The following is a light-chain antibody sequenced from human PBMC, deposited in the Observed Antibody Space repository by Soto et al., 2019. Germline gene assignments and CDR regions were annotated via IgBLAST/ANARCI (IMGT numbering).Light chain of an antibody. Sequence: QSVLTQPASVSGSPGQSITISCTGTSSDVGSYTLVSWYQQHPGEAPKLIIYEGSKRPSGVSNRFSGSKSGNTAALTISGLQAEDEADYYCTSYTTSSTVAFGGGTKLTVL. V-gene: IGLV2-14*02. CDR3: TSYTTSSTVA. CDR2: EGS. CDR1: SSDVGSYTL. J-gene: IGLJ2*01.